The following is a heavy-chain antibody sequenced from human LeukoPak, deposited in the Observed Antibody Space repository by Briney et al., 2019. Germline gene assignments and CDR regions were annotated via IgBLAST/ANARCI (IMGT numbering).Heavy chain of an antibody. J-gene: IGHJ4*02. CDR3: ARHRSPSSLSYFDI. D-gene: IGHD6-19*01. V-gene: IGHV4-4*09. CDR1: GASISSYY. CDR2: NYTSETT. Sequence: SETLSLTCTVSGASISSYYWSWIRQPPGKGLEWIGYNYTSETTNYNPSLRSRVTISIDTSKNQFSLRLSSVTAADTAVYYCARHRSPSSLSYFDIWGQGTLVIVSS.